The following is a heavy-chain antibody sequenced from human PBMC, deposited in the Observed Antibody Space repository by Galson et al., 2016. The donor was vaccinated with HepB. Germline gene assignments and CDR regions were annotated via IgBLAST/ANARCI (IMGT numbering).Heavy chain of an antibody. CDR2: ILYDGE. CDR3: ATTRLLDY. J-gene: IGHJ4*02. V-gene: IGHV3-30*04. CDR1: DFTFSTYA. Sequence: SLRLSCAASDFTFSTYAMHWVRQAPGKGLEWVAAILYDGEYYADSVRGRFTISRDNSKSSLYLQMSGLRPNDTAFYYCATTRLLDYWGQGALVTVSS.